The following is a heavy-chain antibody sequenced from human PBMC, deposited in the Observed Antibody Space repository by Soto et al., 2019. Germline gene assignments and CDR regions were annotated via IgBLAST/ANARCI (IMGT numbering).Heavy chain of an antibody. J-gene: IGHJ4*02. V-gene: IGHV4-34*01. CDR3: AREEYGPGSAMRSY. CDR2: INHRGST. Sequence: QVQLQQWGAGLLKPSETLSLTCAVYGGSFSASYWTWIRQPPGKGLEWMGEINHRGSTNYNPSLKRRVNISADSSKNQFSLILSSVTAADTAVYYCAREEYGPGSAMRSYWGQGTLVTVSS. CDR1: GGSFSASY. D-gene: IGHD3-10*01.